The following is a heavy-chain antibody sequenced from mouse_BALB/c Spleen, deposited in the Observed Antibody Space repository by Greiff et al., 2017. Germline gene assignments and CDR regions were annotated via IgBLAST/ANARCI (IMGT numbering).Heavy chain of an antibody. D-gene: IGHD2-14*01. Sequence: EVQLQQSGPGLVKPSQSLSLTCSVTGYSITSGYYWNWIRQFPGNKLEWMGYISYDGSNNYNPSLKNRISITRDTSKNQFFLKLNSVTTEDTATYYCAILYRTYAMDYWGQGTSVTVSS. CDR2: ISYDGSN. CDR1: GYSITSGYY. J-gene: IGHJ4*01. CDR3: AILYRTYAMDY. V-gene: IGHV3-6*02.